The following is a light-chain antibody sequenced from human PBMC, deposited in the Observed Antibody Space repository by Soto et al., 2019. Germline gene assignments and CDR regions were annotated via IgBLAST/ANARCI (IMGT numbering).Light chain of an antibody. Sequence: DIQMTQSPSSLSASVGDRVTITCRASQSISTYLNWYQQKPGKAPKLLLSAASNLQSGVPSRFSGSGSGTDFTLTITSLQPEDFATYYCQRGETFGQGNKVEIK. J-gene: IGKJ1*01. CDR1: QSISTY. CDR3: QRGET. CDR2: AAS. V-gene: IGKV1-39*01.